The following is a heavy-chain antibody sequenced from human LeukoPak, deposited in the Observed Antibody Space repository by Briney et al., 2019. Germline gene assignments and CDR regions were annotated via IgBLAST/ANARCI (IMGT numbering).Heavy chain of an antibody. D-gene: IGHD6-19*01. CDR3: ARGQWLGHDAFDI. CDR2: INPSGST. V-gene: IGHV1-46*01. CDR1: GYTFSSYY. Sequence: ASVKVSCKASGYTFSSYYMHWVRQAPGQGLEWMGIINPSGSTSNAQKFQGRVTMTRDMSTTTVYMELSSLRSEDTAVYYCARGQWLGHDAFDIWGLGTMVTVSS. J-gene: IGHJ3*02.